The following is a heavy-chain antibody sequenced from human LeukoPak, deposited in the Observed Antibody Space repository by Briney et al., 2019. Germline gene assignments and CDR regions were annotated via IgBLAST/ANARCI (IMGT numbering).Heavy chain of an antibody. CDR3: ARGCGGDCRGNAFDI. CDR2: ISAYNGNT. D-gene: IGHD2-21*02. J-gene: IGHJ3*02. V-gene: IGHV1-18*04. Sequence: VASVKVSCKASGYTFTSYGISWVRQAPGQGLEWMGWISAYNGNTNYAQKLQGRVTMTTDTSTSTAYMELRSLRSDDTAVYYCARGCGGDCRGNAFDIWGQGTMVTVSS. CDR1: GYTFTSYG.